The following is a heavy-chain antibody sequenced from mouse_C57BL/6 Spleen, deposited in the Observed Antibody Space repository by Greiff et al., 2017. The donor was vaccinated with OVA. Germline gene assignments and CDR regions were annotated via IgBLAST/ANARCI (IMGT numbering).Heavy chain of an antibody. CDR2: IDPETGGT. D-gene: IGHD1-1*01. CDR3: TRDYGSSSYYFDY. Sequence: ESGAELVRPGASVTLSCKASGYTFTDYEMHWVKQTPVHGLEWIGAIDPETGGTAYNQKFKGKAILTADKSSSTAYMELRSLTSEDSAVYYCTRDYGSSSYYFDYWGQGTTLTVSS. V-gene: IGHV1-15*01. J-gene: IGHJ2*01. CDR1: GYTFTDYE.